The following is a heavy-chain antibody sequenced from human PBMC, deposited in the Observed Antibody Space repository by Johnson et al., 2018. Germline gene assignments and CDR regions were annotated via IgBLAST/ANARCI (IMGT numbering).Heavy chain of an antibody. CDR2: IYSSGNT. CDR1: GGSIGSFY. CDR3: ARGSVILGLDY. Sequence: QVQLQESAPGLVKPSETXSLTCTVSGGSIGSFYWNWVRQSPGKGLEWLGYIYSSGNTKYNPSLQSRVTISSDTSTNQFSLKLSSLTAADTAVYYCARGSVILGLDYWGHGTLVTVSS. D-gene: IGHD2-21*01. V-gene: IGHV4-59*01. J-gene: IGHJ4*01.